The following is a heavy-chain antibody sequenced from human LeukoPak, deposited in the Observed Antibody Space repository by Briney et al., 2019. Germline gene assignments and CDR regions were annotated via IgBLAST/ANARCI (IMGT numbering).Heavy chain of an antibody. D-gene: IGHD2-15*01. CDR2: IFPADSDT. CDR1: GYTFTTYW. Sequence: GESLNTSCKGSGYTFTTYWIGWVRQMPGTSLKPLVTIFPADSDTKYSPSFQGQATMSADKSISTAYLQWSSLKASDTATYYCARPGGYCSGNTCEGAFDIWGQGTVVTVSS. V-gene: IGHV5-51*01. CDR3: ARPGGYCSGNTCEGAFDI. J-gene: IGHJ3*02.